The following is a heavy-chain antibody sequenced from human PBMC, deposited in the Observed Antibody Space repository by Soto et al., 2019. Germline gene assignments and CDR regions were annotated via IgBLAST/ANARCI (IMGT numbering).Heavy chain of an antibody. Sequence: ASVKVSCKASGGTFSSYAISWVRQAPGQGLEWMGGIIPIFGTANYAQKFQGRVTITADESTSTAYMELSSLRSEDTAVYYCARDTGYSSGWSSFDYWGQGTLVTVSS. CDR2: IIPIFGTA. J-gene: IGHJ4*02. CDR3: ARDTGYSSGWSSFDY. V-gene: IGHV1-69*13. CDR1: GGTFSSYA. D-gene: IGHD6-19*01.